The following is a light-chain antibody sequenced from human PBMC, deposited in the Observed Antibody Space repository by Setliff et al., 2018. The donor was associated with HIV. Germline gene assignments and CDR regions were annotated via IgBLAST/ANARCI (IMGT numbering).Light chain of an antibody. Sequence: QSVLTQPPSVSAAPGQRVTITCSGSSSNIGNHYVSCYQQFPGTAPRLRIYDKNRRYSGIPDRFSGSKSGTSATLAITGLQTGDEADYYCGTWDNSLTIAWVFGGGT. CDR1: SSNIGNHY. J-gene: IGLJ3*02. V-gene: IGLV1-51*01. CDR2: DKN. CDR3: GTWDNSLTIAWV.